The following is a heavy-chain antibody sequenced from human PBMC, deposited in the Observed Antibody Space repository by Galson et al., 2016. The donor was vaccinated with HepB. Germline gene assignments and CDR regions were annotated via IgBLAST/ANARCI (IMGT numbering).Heavy chain of an antibody. D-gene: IGHD5-24*01. CDR2: IYYSGNS. J-gene: IGHJ4*02. CDR1: GGSISSGGYY. V-gene: IGHV4-31*03. Sequence: TLSLTCTVSGGSISSGGYYWNWIRQDPGKGLVWIGNIYYSGNSHYNPSLKSRVTIPVDTSKNQFSLKLSSVSAADTAVYYWARGHVEMAAINGYYFDYWGQGTLVTVSS. CDR3: ARGHVEMAAINGYYFDY.